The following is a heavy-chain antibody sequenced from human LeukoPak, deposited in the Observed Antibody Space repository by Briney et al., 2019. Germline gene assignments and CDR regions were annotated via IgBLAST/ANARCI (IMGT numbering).Heavy chain of an antibody. CDR1: GFTFSSYA. V-gene: IGHV3-23*01. D-gene: IGHD6-19*01. CDR3: AKDLSGWSGSDY. Sequence: GGSLRLSCAASGFTFSSYAMSWVRQAPGKGLEWVSAISGSGGSTYYAGSVKGRFTISRDNSKNTLYLQMNSLRAEDTAVYYCAKDLSGWSGSDYWGQGTLVTVSS. CDR2: ISGSGGST. J-gene: IGHJ4*02.